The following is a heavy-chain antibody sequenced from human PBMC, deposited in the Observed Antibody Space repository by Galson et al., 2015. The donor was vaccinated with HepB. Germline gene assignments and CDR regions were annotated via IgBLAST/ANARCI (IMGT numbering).Heavy chain of an antibody. CDR2: ISYDGSNK. D-gene: IGHD4-11*01. CDR3: ANLFMTTVTTLDY. Sequence: SLRLSCAASGFTFSSYGMHWVRQAPGKGLEWVAVISYDGSNKYCADSVKGRFTISRDNSKNTLYLQMNSLRAEDTAVYYCANLFMTTVTTLDYWGQGTLVTVSS. V-gene: IGHV3-30*18. J-gene: IGHJ4*02. CDR1: GFTFSSYG.